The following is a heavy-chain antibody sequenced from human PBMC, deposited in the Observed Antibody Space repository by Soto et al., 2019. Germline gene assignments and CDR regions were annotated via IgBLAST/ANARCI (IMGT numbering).Heavy chain of an antibody. D-gene: IGHD2-2*01. V-gene: IGHV4-30-4*02. CDR2: NFYTASEKA. CDR3: ARGEERVAMPSGY. Sequence: PSETLSLTCIVSGNSITSGDYYWSWIRQPPGEGLEWIGYNFYTASEKASYNPSLESRVTISVDTPKNQFSLKLSSVTAADTAGYYCARGEERVAMPSGYWGQGTLVTVSS. J-gene: IGHJ4*02. CDR1: GNSITSGDYY.